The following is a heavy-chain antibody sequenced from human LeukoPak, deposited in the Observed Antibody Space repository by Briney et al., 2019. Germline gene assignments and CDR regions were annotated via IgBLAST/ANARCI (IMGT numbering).Heavy chain of an antibody. CDR1: GGTFSSYA. V-gene: IGHV1-69*01. J-gene: IGHJ4*02. CDR3: ARKSYDSSGPFDY. Sequence: ASVKVSCKVSGGTFSSYAISWVRQAPGQGLEWMGGIIPIFGTANYAQKFQGRVTITADESTSTAYMELSSLRSEDTAVYYCARKSYDSSGPFDYWGQGTLVTVSS. D-gene: IGHD3-22*01. CDR2: IIPIFGTA.